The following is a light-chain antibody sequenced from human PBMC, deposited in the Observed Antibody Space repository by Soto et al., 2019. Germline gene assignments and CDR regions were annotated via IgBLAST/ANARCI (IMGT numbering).Light chain of an antibody. V-gene: IGLV1-40*01. J-gene: IGLJ3*02. CDR1: NSNLGAGHD. CDR3: QAYDYSLTAFV. Sequence: QSVLTQPPSVSGAPGQRVTISCTGNNSNLGAGHDVHWYQQLPGAAAKLVIFGNRNRPSGVPERFSGSKSGTSASLAITGLQAEDEADYYCQAYDYSLTAFVFGGGTQLTVL. CDR2: GNR.